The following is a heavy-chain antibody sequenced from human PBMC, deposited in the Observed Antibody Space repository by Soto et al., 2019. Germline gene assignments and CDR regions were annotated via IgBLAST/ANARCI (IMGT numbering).Heavy chain of an antibody. D-gene: IGHD5-18*01. CDR3: ASRSRAYSSPAYYYYMDV. CDR2: IYYSGST. CDR1: GGSISSYY. V-gene: IGHV4-59*12. Sequence: SETLSLTCTVSGGSISSYYWSWIRQPPGKGLEWIGYIYYSGSTNYNPSLKSRVTISVDTSKNQFSLKLSSVTAADTAVYYCASRSRAYSSPAYYYYMDVWGKGTTVTVSS. J-gene: IGHJ6*03.